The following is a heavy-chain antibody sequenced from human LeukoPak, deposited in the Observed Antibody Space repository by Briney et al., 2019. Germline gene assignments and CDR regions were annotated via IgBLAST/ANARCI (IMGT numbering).Heavy chain of an antibody. D-gene: IGHD3-16*01. J-gene: IGHJ4*02. Sequence: SVKVSCKASGGTFISYAISWVRQAPGQGLEWRGGIIPIFGTANYAQKFQGRVTITTDESTSTAYMELSSLRSEDTAVYYCARGSIMITFGGVMSPDYWGQGTLVTVSS. CDR3: ARGSIMITFGGVMSPDY. CDR2: IIPIFGTA. V-gene: IGHV1-69*05. CDR1: GGTFISYA.